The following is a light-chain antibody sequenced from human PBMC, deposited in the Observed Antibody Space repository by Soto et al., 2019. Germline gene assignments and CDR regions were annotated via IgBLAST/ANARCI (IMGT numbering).Light chain of an antibody. CDR2: AAS. Sequence: DIQLTQSPSFLSASVGDRVTITCRASQGISSYLSWYQQKPGKAPKLLIYAASTLQSGVPSRFSGSVSGTEFTLTIIRLKPEDFATCYCQQLNSYPITFGQGTRLEIK. J-gene: IGKJ5*01. V-gene: IGKV1-9*01. CDR3: QQLNSYPIT. CDR1: QGISSY.